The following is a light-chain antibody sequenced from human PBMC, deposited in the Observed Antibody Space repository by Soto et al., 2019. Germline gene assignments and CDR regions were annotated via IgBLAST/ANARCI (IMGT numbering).Light chain of an antibody. V-gene: IGKV1-33*01. CDR2: DAS. Sequence: DIQMTQCPSSLSASVGDRVAITCKASQDISNHLNWYQQKPGKAPKLLIYDASNLETGVTSRFSGSGSGTDFTVTISSLQPEDFATYSCQPYYNLPITVGPVTRLEIK. J-gene: IGKJ5*01. CDR3: QPYYNLPIT. CDR1: QDISNH.